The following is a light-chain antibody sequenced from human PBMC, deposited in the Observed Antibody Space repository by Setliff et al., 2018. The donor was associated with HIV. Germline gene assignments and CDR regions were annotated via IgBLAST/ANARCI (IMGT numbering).Light chain of an antibody. J-gene: IGLJ1*01. CDR2: EVR. Sequence: QSALTQPASVSGSPGQSITISCTATSSDVGAYNFVSWYQQHPGKAPKLMIYEVRNRPSGVPHRFSGSKSGNTASLTISGLQAEDEADYYCTSYAITNTLPFGTGTKVTVL. V-gene: IGLV2-14*01. CDR1: SSDVGAYNF. CDR3: TSYAITNTLP.